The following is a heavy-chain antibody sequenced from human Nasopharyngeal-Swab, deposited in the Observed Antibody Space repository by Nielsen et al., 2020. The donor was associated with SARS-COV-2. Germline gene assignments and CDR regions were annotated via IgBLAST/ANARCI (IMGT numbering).Heavy chain of an antibody. V-gene: IGHV4-59*01. J-gene: IGHJ4*02. Sequence: SETLSLTCTVSGGSISSYYWSWIRQPPGKGLEWIGYIYYSGSTNYNPSLKSRVTISVDTSKNQFSLKLSSVTAAGTAVYYCARAYYYGSGSSFDYWGQGTLVTVSS. CDR1: GGSISSYY. D-gene: IGHD3-10*01. CDR2: IYYSGST. CDR3: ARAYYYGSGSSFDY.